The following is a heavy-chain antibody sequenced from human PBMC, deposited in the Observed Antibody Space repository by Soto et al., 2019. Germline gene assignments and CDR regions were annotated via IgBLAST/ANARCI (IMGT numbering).Heavy chain of an antibody. V-gene: IGHV1-69*13. CDR3: AAYCSGGSCYITLDY. Sequence: SLVKVYCKASGDTFSTYAISWVRQAPGQGLEWMGGIIPIFGTANYAQKFQGRVTITADESTSTAYMELSSLRSEDTAVYYCAAYCSGGSCYITLDYWGQGTLVTVSS. CDR1: GDTFSTYA. D-gene: IGHD2-15*01. J-gene: IGHJ4*02. CDR2: IIPIFGTA.